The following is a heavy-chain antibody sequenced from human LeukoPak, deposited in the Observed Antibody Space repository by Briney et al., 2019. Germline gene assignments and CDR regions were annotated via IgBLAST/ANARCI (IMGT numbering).Heavy chain of an antibody. CDR2: ITGSGETT. CDR1: GFTISNFA. V-gene: IGHV3-23*01. D-gene: IGHD4-17*01. CDR3: AKGRSYGDYAKFDY. Sequence: GGSLRLSCVASGFTISNFAMSWVRQAPGRGLEWVSSITGSGETTFYADSVKGRFTVSRDNSKDTLYLQMNSLRVDDTAVYYCAKGRSYGDYAKFDYWGQGTLVTVSS. J-gene: IGHJ4*02.